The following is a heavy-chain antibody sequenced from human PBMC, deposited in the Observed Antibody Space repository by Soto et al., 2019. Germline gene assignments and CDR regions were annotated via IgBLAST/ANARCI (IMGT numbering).Heavy chain of an antibody. CDR2: IWYDGSNK. CDR1: GFTFSSYG. D-gene: IGHD2-15*01. Sequence: SCAASGFTFSSYGMHWVRQAPGKGLEWVAVIWYDGSNKYYAASVKGRFTISRDNAKYSLYLHMNSLSAEDTAVYYCARDRGCSGGICYRDLGYWGQGTLVTVSS. CDR3: ARDRGCSGGICYRDLGY. J-gene: IGHJ4*02. V-gene: IGHV3-33*01.